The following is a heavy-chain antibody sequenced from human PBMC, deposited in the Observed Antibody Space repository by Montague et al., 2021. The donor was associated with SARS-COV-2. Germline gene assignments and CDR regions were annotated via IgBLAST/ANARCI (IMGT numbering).Heavy chain of an antibody. CDR3: ARLYGSSFDY. J-gene: IGHJ4*02. V-gene: IGHV4-39*01. Sequence: SETLSLTCTVSGGSFLRISSHWGWIRQPPGKGLEYIGSFYYAGGTQYNPSLKSRVTISVDTSNDQFSLKMNSVTAADTAVYFCARLYGSSFDYWGQGTLVTVSS. CDR2: FYYAGGT. D-gene: IGHD4-17*01. CDR1: GGSFLRISSH.